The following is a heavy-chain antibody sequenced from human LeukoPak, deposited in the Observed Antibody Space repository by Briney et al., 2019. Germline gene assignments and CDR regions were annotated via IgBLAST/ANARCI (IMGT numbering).Heavy chain of an antibody. D-gene: IGHD5-18*01. CDR2: IYCSGST. J-gene: IGHJ6*02. CDR1: GGSISSYY. CDR3: ARDSGYSYGRDGYYYYGMDV. V-gene: IGHV4-59*01. Sequence: SETLSLTCTVSGGSISSYYWSWIRQPPGKGLEWIGYIYCSGSTNYNPSLKSRVTISVDTSKNQFSLKLSSVTAADTAVYYCARDSGYSYGRDGYYYYGMDVWGQGTTVTVSS.